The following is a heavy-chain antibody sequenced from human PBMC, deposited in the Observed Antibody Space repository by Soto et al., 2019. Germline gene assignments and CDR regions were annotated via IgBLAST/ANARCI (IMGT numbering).Heavy chain of an antibody. CDR2: IYYSGST. D-gene: IGHD3-3*01. CDR3: ARVRFLEWLFDYYGMDV. CDR1: VGSISSYY. V-gene: IGHV4-59*01. J-gene: IGHJ6*02. Sequence: ETLSLTCTVSVGSISSYYWSWIRQPPGKGLEWIGYIYYSGSTNYNPSLKSRVTISVDTSKNQFSLKLSSVTAADTAVYYCARVRFLEWLFDYYGMDVWGQGTTVTVSS.